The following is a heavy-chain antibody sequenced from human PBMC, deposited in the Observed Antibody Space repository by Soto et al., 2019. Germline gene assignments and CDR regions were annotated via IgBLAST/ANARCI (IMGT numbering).Heavy chain of an antibody. CDR3: ARDHKGGYYYYGMDV. J-gene: IGHJ6*02. Sequence: GGSLRLSCAASVFTFSSYQMKWVRHAPGNGLEWVSYISWRXSTIYYADFVNGRFTISRDNAKNPLYMQMNSLRAEDTDVYYCARDHKGGYYYYGMDVWGQGTTVTVSS. CDR1: VFTFSSYQ. CDR2: ISWRXSTI. V-gene: IGHV3-48*03.